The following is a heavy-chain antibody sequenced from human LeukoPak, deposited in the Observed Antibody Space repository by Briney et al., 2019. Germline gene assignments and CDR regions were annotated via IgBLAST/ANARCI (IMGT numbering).Heavy chain of an antibody. J-gene: IGHJ3*02. Sequence: GGSLRLSCAASGFTFSSYAKSWVRQAPGKGREWVSAISGSSGSTSYADSVKGRYTISRDNSKNTLYLQMNSLRAEDTAVYYCAKDLGITIFGVVQDAFDIWGQGTMVTVSS. V-gene: IGHV3-23*01. D-gene: IGHD3-3*01. CDR1: GFTFSSYA. CDR3: AKDLGITIFGVVQDAFDI. CDR2: ISGSSGST.